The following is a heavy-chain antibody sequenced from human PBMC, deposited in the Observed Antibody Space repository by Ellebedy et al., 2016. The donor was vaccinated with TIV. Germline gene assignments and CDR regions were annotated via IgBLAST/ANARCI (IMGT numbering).Heavy chain of an antibody. CDR3: ARDWDKSSGWYGGAAY. CDR2: ISHDGSSQ. CDR1: GFTFDSYA. J-gene: IGHJ4*02. Sequence: GESLKISCVASGFTFDSYAMHWVRQATGKGLEWVAVISHDGSSQYYADSVKGRFTVSRDNSMTTVYLEMNSLRAEDKALYYCARDWDKSSGWYGGAAYWGQGTQVTVSS. V-gene: IGHV3-30-3*01. D-gene: IGHD6-19*01.